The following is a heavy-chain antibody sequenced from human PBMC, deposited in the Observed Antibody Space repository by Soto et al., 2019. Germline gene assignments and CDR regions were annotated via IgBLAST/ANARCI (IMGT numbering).Heavy chain of an antibody. CDR2: IYYSGST. CDR3: ARQALPPDFWSGYESLGWFDP. J-gene: IGHJ5*02. CDR1: GGSISSSSYY. V-gene: IGHV4-39*01. Sequence: SETLSLTCTVSGGSISSSSYYWGWIRQPPGKGLEWIGSIYYSGSTYYNPSLKSRVTISVDTSKNQFSLKLSSVTAADTAVYYCARQALPPDFWSGYESLGWFDPWGQGTLVTVSS. D-gene: IGHD3-3*01.